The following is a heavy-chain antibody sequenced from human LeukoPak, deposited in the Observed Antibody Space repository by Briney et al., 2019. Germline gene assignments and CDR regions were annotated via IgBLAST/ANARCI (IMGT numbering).Heavy chain of an antibody. J-gene: IGHJ4*02. CDR1: GFTFSIYA. Sequence: GGSLRLSCAVSGFTFSIYAMYWVRQVPGKGLEWVSIINDSGGSTYYSDSVKGRFTISRDNSKNTLYLQMNSLRAEDTAVYYCARGAPGAFDYWGQGTLVTVSS. CDR3: ARGAPGAFDY. D-gene: IGHD2-2*01. CDR2: INDSGGST. V-gene: IGHV3-23*01.